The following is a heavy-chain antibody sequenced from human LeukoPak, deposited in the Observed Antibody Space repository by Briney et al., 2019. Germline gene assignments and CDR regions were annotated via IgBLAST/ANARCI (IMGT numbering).Heavy chain of an antibody. CDR1: GYTFTSYF. Sequence: ASVKVSCKAPGYTFTSYFIHWVRQAPGQGLEWMGIINPSGGSTGYPQKSQGRVTMTRDTSTSTVYMELSSLRSEDTAVYYCARDSPIYYYGSGSSRTYGMDVWGQGTTVTVSS. V-gene: IGHV1-46*01. D-gene: IGHD3-10*01. CDR3: ARDSPIYYYGSGSSRTYGMDV. CDR2: INPSGGST. J-gene: IGHJ6*02.